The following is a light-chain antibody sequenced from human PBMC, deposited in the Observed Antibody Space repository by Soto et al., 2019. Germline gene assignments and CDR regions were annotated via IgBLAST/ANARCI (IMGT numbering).Light chain of an antibody. V-gene: IGLV2-23*01. CDR1: SSDVWSYNL. CDR3: CSYAGSSTFV. CDR2: EGS. Sequence: QSALTQPASVSGSPGQSITISCTGTSSDVWSYNLVSWYQQHPGKAPKLMMYEGSKRPSGVSNRFSGSKSGNTAALTISGLQAEDEADYCCCSYAGSSTFVFGTGTKVTVL. J-gene: IGLJ1*01.